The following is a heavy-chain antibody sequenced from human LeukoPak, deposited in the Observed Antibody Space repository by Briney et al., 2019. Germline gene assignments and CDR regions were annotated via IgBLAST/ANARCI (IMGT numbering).Heavy chain of an antibody. J-gene: IGHJ4*02. CDR1: SLIFEICG. Sequence: PGGSLRLSCGLWSLIFEICGLLGPRQAPGKGLEWVAAIWYDGSNKYYADSVKGRFTISRDTSKNTLYLQMNSVRAEDTAVYYFPIDVGGYAIDNWGQGTMVTVSS. D-gene: IGHD2-2*01. CDR2: IWYDGSNK. V-gene: IGHV3-33*07. CDR3: PIDVGGYAIDN.